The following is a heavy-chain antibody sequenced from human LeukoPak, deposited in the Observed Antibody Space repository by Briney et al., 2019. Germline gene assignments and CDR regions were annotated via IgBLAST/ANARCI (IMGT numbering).Heavy chain of an antibody. V-gene: IGHV1-69*13. CDR2: IIPIFGTA. CDR3: ARRAPGIAAHHFAY. D-gene: IGHD6-6*01. CDR1: GGTFSSYA. Sequence: GASVRVSCKASGGTFSSYAISWVRQAPGQGLEWMGGIIPIFGTANYAQKFQGRVTITADESTSTAYMELSSLRSEDTAVYYCARRAPGIAAHHFAYWGQGTLVTVSS. J-gene: IGHJ4*02.